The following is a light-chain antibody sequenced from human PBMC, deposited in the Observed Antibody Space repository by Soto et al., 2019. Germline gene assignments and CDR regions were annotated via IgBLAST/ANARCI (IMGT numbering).Light chain of an antibody. V-gene: IGKV3-11*01. CDR2: GAS. CDR3: HQRSKWPMIT. J-gene: IGKJ2*01. Sequence: EIVLTQSPDTLSLSPGERATLSCRASQSVGTYLTWFPQKPGQAPRRLIYGASTRVSGVPARFRGRGSGTDFTLTISSLEPEAYAVYYCHQRSKWPMITVGHGTKLEGK. CDR1: QSVGTY.